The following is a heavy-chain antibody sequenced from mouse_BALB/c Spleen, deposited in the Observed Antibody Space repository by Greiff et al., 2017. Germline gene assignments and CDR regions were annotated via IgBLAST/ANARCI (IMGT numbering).Heavy chain of an antibody. D-gene: IGHD1-1*01. Sequence: QVQLQQSGAELAKPGASVKMSCTASGYTFTSYWMHWVKQRPGQGLEWIGYINPSTGYTEYNQKFKDKATLTADKSSSTAYMQLSSLTSEDSAVYYCARESYYGSRGRYFDVWGAGTTVTVSS. V-gene: IGHV1-7*01. CDR1: GYTFTSYW. J-gene: IGHJ1*01. CDR2: INPSTGYT. CDR3: ARESYYGSRGRYFDV.